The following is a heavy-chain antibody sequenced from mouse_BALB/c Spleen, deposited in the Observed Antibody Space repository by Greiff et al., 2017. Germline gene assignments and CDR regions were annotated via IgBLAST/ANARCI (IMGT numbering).Heavy chain of an antibody. V-gene: IGHV3-2*02. J-gene: IGHJ3*01. Sequence: EVQLVESGPGLVKPSQSLSLTCTVTGYSITSDYAWNWIRQFPGNQLEWMGYISYSGSTSYNPSLKSRISITRDTSKNQFFLQLNSVTTEDTATYYCARGFAYWGQGTLVTVSA. CDR3: ARGFAY. CDR1: GYSITSDYA. CDR2: ISYSGST.